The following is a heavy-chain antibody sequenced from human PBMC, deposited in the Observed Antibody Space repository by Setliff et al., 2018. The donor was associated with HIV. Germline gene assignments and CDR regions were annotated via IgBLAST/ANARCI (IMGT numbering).Heavy chain of an antibody. CDR2: IYYSGST. D-gene: IGHD6-6*01. V-gene: IGHV4-59*01. CDR3: ARGPAGRLVFLSY. J-gene: IGHJ4*02. Sequence: SETLSLTCTVSGGSISSYYWSWIRQSPGKGLGWLGYIYYSGSTNYNPSLKSRVTISVDTSKNQFSLTLNSVTAADTAVYYCARGPAGRLVFLSYWGQGTLVTVSS. CDR1: GGSISSYY.